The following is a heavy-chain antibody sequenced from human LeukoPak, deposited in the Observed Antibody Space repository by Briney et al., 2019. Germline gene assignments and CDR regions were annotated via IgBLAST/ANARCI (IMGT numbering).Heavy chain of an antibody. V-gene: IGHV3-74*01. Sequence: GGSLRLSCAASGFTFSTYWMHWVRQAPGKGLVWVSRINSDGSRTTYADSVKGRFTISRVNAKNTLYLQMNSLRTEDTAVYYCARPETQYSSGLDGFDIWGQGTMVTVSS. D-gene: IGHD6-19*01. CDR2: INSDGSRT. J-gene: IGHJ3*02. CDR1: GFTFSTYW. CDR3: ARPETQYSSGLDGFDI.